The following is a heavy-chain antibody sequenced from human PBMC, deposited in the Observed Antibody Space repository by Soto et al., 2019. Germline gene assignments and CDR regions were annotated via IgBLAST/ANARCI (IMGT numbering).Heavy chain of an antibody. Sequence: YLTCTVSGGSISSSSYYWGWIRQPPGKGLEWIGSIYYSGSTYYNPSLKSRVTISVDTSKNQFSLKLSSVTAADTAVYYCARQGITVYRFEPWGQGTLVTLAS. J-gene: IGHJ5*02. CDR2: IYYSGST. V-gene: IGHV4-39*01. D-gene: IGHD1-20*01. CDR1: GGSISSSSYY. CDR3: ARQGITVYRFEP.